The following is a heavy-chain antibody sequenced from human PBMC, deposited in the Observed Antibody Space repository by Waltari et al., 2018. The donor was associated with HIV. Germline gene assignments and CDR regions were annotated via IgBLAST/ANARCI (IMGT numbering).Heavy chain of an antibody. Sequence: QVQLQQWGAGLLKPSETLSLTCAVYGGSFSGYYWSWIRQPPGKGLEWIGEINHSGSTNYNPSLKSRVTISVDTSKNQFSLKLSSVTAADTAVYYCAARGYSYGYPYYYYYYGMDVWGQGTTVTVSS. V-gene: IGHV4-34*01. CDR3: AARGYSYGYPYYYYYYGMDV. D-gene: IGHD5-18*01. J-gene: IGHJ6*02. CDR1: GGSFSGYY. CDR2: INHSGST.